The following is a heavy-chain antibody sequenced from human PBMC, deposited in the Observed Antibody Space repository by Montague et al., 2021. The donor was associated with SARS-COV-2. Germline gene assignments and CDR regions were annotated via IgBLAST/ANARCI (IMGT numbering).Heavy chain of an antibody. CDR1: GFSLSTSGMC. V-gene: IGHV2-70*01. Sequence: PALVKPTQTLTLTCTSSGFSLSTSGMCVSWIRQPPGKALEWLTLIDWDDDKYYSTSLKTRLTISKDTSKNQAVLTMTNMDPVDTATYYCARSYGTTVVTRAFDYWGQGTLVTVSS. J-gene: IGHJ4*02. CDR2: IDWDDDK. D-gene: IGHD4-23*01. CDR3: ARSYGTTVVTRAFDY.